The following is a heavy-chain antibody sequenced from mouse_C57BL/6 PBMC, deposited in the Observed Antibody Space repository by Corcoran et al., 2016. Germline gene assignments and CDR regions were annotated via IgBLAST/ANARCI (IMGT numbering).Heavy chain of an antibody. CDR1: GYTFTTYG. CDR2: IKTYSGVP. J-gene: IGHJ1*03. CDR3: ARRSSGYFDV. Sequence: QIQLVQSGPELKKPGETVKISCKASGYTFTTYGMSWVKQAPGKGLKWMGWIKTYSGVPTYADDFKGRFAFSLETSASTAYLQINNLKNEDTATYFCARRSSGYFDVWGTGTTVTVSS. D-gene: IGHD1-1*01. V-gene: IGHV9-3*01.